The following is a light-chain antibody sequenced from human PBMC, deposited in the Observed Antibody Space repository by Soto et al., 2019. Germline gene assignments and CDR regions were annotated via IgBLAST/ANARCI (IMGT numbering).Light chain of an antibody. V-gene: IGKV3-11*01. CDR1: RGVGIY. CDR3: QQRDSWPIT. J-gene: IGKJ5*01. CDR2: GAS. Sequence: EIVLTQSPATLSLSPGERATLSCRASRGVGIYLAWYQQKPGQAPRLLIFGASNRATGIPARFSGSGSGTDFTLTINSLEPDDFAVYYCQQRDSWPITFGQGTRLEIK.